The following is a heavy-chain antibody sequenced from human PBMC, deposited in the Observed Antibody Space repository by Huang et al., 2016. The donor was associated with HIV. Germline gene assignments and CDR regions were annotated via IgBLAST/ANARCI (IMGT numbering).Heavy chain of an antibody. D-gene: IGHD6-13*01. Sequence: QITLKESGPTLVKPTQTLTLTFTFSGFSLTSSGVAVGWIRQPPGKALELLALIYWDNEERFSPSLKTRLTITKDTPKNEVGLTMTNMDPVDTATYYCVHRLRYGKWYVDYWGQGVLVTVSS. J-gene: IGHJ4*02. CDR3: VHRLRYGKWYVDY. V-gene: IGHV2-5*02. CDR1: GFSLTSSGVA. CDR2: IYWDNEE.